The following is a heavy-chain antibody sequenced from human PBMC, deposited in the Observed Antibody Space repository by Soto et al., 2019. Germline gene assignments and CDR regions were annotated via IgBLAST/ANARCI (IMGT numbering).Heavy chain of an antibody. CDR3: AGSTRRPKDDFKLGHSSSSYGPHNC. CDR2: INHIGST. V-gene: IGHV4-34*01. CDR1: GGSFSDYY. J-gene: IGHJ4*02. Sequence: PSETLSLTCAVYGGSFSDYYWSWIRQPPGKGLEWIGEINHIGSTNYNPSLKSRVTISLDTSKKQFSLKLRSVTAADTAVYYCAGSTRRPKDDFKLGHSSSSYGPHNCWGQGTLVTVSS. D-gene: IGHD6-6*01.